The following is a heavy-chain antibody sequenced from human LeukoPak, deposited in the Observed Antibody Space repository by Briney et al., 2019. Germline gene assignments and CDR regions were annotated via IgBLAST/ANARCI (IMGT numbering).Heavy chain of an antibody. V-gene: IGHV3-48*03. J-gene: IGHJ2*01. D-gene: IGHD6-19*01. Sequence: PGGSLRLPCVASGFTFSSYEMNWVRQAPGKGLEWVSYIRSSGSTIYYADSVKGRFTISRDNAKNSLYLQMNSLRAEDTAVYYCAREGQWLVTGTGYFDLWGRGTLVTVSS. CDR2: IRSSGSTI. CDR3: AREGQWLVTGTGYFDL. CDR1: GFTFSSYE.